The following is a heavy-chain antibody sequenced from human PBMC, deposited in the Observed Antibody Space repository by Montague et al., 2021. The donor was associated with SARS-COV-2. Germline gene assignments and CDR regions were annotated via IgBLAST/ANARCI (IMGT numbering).Heavy chain of an antibody. Sequence: SETLSLTCTVSGGSISNYYWSWIRQPAGKGLEWIGRIYSSGSTNYNPSLKSRISMSVDTSKNQFSLKLSSVTAADTAIYYCARDYSHCSGGSCMFDYWGQGTLVTVSS. J-gene: IGHJ4*02. CDR3: ARDYSHCSGGSCMFDY. CDR2: IYSSGST. CDR1: GGSISNYY. V-gene: IGHV4-4*07. D-gene: IGHD2-15*01.